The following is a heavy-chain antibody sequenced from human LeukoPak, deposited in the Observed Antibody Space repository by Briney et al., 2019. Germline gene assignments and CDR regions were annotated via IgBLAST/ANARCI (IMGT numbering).Heavy chain of an antibody. J-gene: IGHJ4*02. CDR1: GGSIRSYY. CDR3: AAGYSSGWYPIDY. D-gene: IGHD6-19*01. Sequence: SETLSLTCTVSGGSIRSYYWSWIRQPPGKGLEWIGYTYYSGSTNYNPSLKSRVTISVDTSKNQFSLKLSSVTAADTAVYYCAAGYSSGWYPIDYWGQGTLVTVSS. V-gene: IGHV4-59*01. CDR2: TYYSGST.